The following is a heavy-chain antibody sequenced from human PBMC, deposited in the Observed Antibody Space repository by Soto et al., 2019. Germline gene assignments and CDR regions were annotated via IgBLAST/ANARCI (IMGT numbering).Heavy chain of an antibody. CDR3: AKEGGGVTYYYDSSGYYHYWYFDL. V-gene: IGHV3-9*01. J-gene: IGHJ2*01. Sequence: GGSLRLSCAASGFTFDDYAMHWVRQAPGKGLEWVSGISWNSGSIGYADSVKGRFTISRDNAKNSLYLQMNSLRAEDTALYYCAKEGGGVTYYYDSSGYYHYWYFDLWGRGTLVTVSS. CDR2: ISWNSGSI. D-gene: IGHD3-22*01. CDR1: GFTFDDYA.